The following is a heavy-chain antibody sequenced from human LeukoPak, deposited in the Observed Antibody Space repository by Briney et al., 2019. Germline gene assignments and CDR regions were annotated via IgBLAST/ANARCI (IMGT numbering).Heavy chain of an antibody. J-gene: IGHJ4*02. V-gene: IGHV3-23*01. CDR3: ARRITMVRGVITYFDY. D-gene: IGHD3-10*01. CDR2: ISGSGGST. CDR1: GFTFSSYA. Sequence: PGGSLRLSCAASGFTFSSYAMSWVRQAPGKGLEWVSAISGSGGSTYYADSVKGRFTISRDNSKNTLYLQMNSLRAEDTAVYYCARRITMVRGVITYFDYWGQGTLVTASS.